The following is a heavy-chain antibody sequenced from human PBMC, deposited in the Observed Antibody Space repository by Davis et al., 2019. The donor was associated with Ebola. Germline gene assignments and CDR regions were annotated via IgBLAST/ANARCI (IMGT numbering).Heavy chain of an antibody. V-gene: IGHV3-64D*08. Sequence: GESLKISCLASGFTFSNYGIHWVRQAPGKGLEYVSAIKSNGDSANYADPVKGRFTVSRDNSKNTVYLQMTRLKVEDTALYYCVKGWLVHDFWGQGTLVTVSS. J-gene: IGHJ4*02. CDR2: IKSNGDSA. CDR3: VKGWLVHDF. CDR1: GFTFSNYG. D-gene: IGHD6-6*01.